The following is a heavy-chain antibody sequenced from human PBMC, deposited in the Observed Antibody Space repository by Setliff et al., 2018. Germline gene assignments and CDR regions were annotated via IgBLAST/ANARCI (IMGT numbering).Heavy chain of an antibody. Sequence: SGPTLVNPTETLTLTCTVSGFSLSNARMGVSWIRQPPGKALEWLAHIFSNDEKSYSTSLKSRLTISKDTSKSQVVLTMANMDPVDTATYYCARIRGYAHFDYWGQGTLVTVSS. CDR2: IFSNDEK. J-gene: IGHJ4*02. CDR1: GFSLSNARMG. D-gene: IGHD6-25*01. V-gene: IGHV2-26*01. CDR3: ARIRGYAHFDY.